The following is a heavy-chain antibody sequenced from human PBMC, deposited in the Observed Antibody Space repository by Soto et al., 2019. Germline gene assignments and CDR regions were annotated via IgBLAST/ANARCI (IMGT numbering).Heavy chain of an antibody. CDR3: AIGARYNWNYDWFDS. D-gene: IGHD1-7*01. CDR2: ISGSSSYI. V-gene: IGHV3-21*01. J-gene: IGHJ5*01. CDR1: GFTFSSYS. Sequence: PGGSLRLSCVASGFTFSSYSINWVRQAPGKGLEWVSSISGSSSYIYYADSVKGRFTISRDNAKNSLYLQMNSLRAEDTAVYYCAIGARYNWNYDWFDSWGQGTLVTVSS.